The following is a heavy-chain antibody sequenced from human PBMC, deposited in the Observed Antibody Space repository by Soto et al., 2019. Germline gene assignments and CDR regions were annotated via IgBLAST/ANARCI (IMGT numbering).Heavy chain of an antibody. CDR1: GFTFSSYG. CDR3: ARGIAVAGTRLFDY. Sequence: PGGSLRLSCASSGFTFSSYGMHWVRQAPGKGLEWVAVIWYDGSNKYYADSVKGRFTISRDNSKNTLYLQMNSLRAEDTAVYYCARGIAVAGTRLFDYWGQGTLVTVSS. V-gene: IGHV3-33*01. J-gene: IGHJ4*02. CDR2: IWYDGSNK. D-gene: IGHD6-19*01.